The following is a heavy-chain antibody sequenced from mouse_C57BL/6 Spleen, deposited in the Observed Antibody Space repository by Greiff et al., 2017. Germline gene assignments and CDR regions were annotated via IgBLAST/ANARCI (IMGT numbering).Heavy chain of an antibody. J-gene: IGHJ3*01. D-gene: IGHD2-4*01. V-gene: IGHV5-17*01. Sequence: DVQLQESGGGLVKPGGSLKLSCAASGFTFSDYGMHWVRQAPEKGLEWVAYISSGSSTIYYADTVKGRFTISRDNAKNTLFLQMTSLRSEDTAMYYCAEGCDYDGEAWFAYWGQGTLVTVSA. CDR2: ISSGSSTI. CDR1: GFTFSDYG. CDR3: AEGCDYDGEAWFAY.